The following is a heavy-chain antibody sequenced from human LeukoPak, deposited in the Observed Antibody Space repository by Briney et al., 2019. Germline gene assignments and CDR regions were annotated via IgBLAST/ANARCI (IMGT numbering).Heavy chain of an antibody. CDR1: GGTFSSHA. D-gene: IGHD4-17*01. CDR3: ARLEITTVTTSDY. Sequence: SVKVSCKASGGTFSSHAISWVRQAPGQGLEWMGGIIPIFGTANYAQKFQGRVTITADESTSTAYMERSSLRSADTAVYYCARLEITTVTTSDYWGQGTLVTVSS. V-gene: IGHV1-69*13. CDR2: IIPIFGTA. J-gene: IGHJ4*02.